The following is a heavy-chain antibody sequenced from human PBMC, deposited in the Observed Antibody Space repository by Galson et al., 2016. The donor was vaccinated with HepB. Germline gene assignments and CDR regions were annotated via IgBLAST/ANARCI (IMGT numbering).Heavy chain of an antibody. Sequence: SLRLSCAASGFTFSDYAMNWVRQAPGKGLEWVGFISSKAYGGTTEFAASVKDRFTISRDDSKSIAYLQMNSLKIEDTAVYYCTDGGGIAAAARGLNHWGQGTLVTVSS. J-gene: IGHJ5*02. CDR1: GFTFSDYA. CDR3: TDGGGIAAAARGLNH. D-gene: IGHD6-13*01. CDR2: ISSKAYGGTT. V-gene: IGHV3-49*04.